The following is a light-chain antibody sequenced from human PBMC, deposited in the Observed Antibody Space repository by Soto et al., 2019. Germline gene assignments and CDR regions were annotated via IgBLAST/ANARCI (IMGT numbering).Light chain of an antibody. CDR1: SGYSNYK. CDR3: GADSGSGSNFVYV. V-gene: IGLV9-49*01. J-gene: IGLJ1*01. Sequence: QSVLTQPPSASASLGASVTLTCTLSSGYSNYKVDWYQQRPGKGPRFVMRVGTGGIVGSKGDGIPDRFSVLGSGLNRYLTIKNIQEEDESDYHCGADSGSGSNFVYVFGTGTKVTVL. CDR2: VGTGGIVG.